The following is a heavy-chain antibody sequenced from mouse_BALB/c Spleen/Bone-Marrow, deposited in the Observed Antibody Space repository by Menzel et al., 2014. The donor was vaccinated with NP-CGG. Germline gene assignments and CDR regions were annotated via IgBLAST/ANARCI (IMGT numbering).Heavy chain of an antibody. J-gene: IGHJ2*01. CDR3: ARGGISVDY. CDR1: GYAFSTYW. CDR2: IYPGDGDT. Sequence: VQLQQSGAELVRPGSSVKTSCESSGYAFSTYWINWVKQRPGQGLEWIGQIYPGDGDTDYNGRFKEKATLTADKSSNTAYMQLSSLTSEDSAVYFCARGGISVDYWGQGATLTVSS. V-gene: IGHV1-80*01.